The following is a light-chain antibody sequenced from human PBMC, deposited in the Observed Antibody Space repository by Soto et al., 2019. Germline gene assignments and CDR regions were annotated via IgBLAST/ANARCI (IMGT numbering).Light chain of an antibody. Sequence: EVVMRQSPATLSVSPGEGATLSCRASQGIGDTLAWYQHKPGQTPRLLIYDTSTRATGIPDRFSGSGSGTDFTLTITRLEPADFVVYYCQQYDSSPRTFGQGTKLEIK. CDR1: QGIGDT. CDR3: QQYDSSPRT. CDR2: DTS. V-gene: IGKV3-20*01. J-gene: IGKJ1*01.